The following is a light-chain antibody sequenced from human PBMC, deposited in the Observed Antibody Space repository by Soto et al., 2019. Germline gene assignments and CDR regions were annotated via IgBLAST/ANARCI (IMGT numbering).Light chain of an antibody. CDR2: AAS. CDR3: QQYKNGWT. V-gene: IGKV3-20*01. Sequence: EIVLTQSPGTLSLSPGERATLSCRASQSVSSSYLAWYQQKPGQAPRLFIYAASIRATGIPDRFSGSGSGTDFTLTISSLQSEDFAVYYCQQYKNGWTFGQGTKVDIK. J-gene: IGKJ1*01. CDR1: QSVSSSY.